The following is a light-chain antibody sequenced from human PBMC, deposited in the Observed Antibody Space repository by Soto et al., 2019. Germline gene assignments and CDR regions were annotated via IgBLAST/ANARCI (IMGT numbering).Light chain of an antibody. CDR2: SNN. Sequence: QSVLTQPPSVSGAPGQRVTISCTGSSSNIGAGYDVHWYQQLPGTAPKLLIFSNNNRPSGVPDRFSCSKSGTSASLAITGLQAEDEADYYCQSYDSSLSGYVAFGGGTKLTVL. J-gene: IGLJ2*01. V-gene: IGLV1-40*01. CDR1: SSNIGAGYD. CDR3: QSYDSSLSGYVA.